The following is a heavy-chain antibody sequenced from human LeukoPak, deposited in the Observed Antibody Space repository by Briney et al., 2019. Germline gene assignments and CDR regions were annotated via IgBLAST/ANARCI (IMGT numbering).Heavy chain of an antibody. J-gene: IGHJ4*02. CDR3: ARDRDTAYLRADY. CDR2: ITTSGSTI. Sequence: GGSLRLSCVASGFTFSNHEMNWVRQAPGKGLEWVSYITTSGSTIYYADSVKGRFTISRDNAKNSLYLQMNSLRAEDTAVYYCARDRDTAYLRADYWGQGTLVTVSS. V-gene: IGHV3-48*03. D-gene: IGHD5-18*01. CDR1: GFTFSNHE.